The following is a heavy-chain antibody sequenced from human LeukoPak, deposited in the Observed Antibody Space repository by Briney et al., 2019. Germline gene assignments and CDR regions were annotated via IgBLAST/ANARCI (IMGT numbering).Heavy chain of an antibody. Sequence: PSETLSLTCTVSGGSISSSSYYWGWIRQPPGKGLEWIGSIYYSGSTYYNPSLKSRVTISVDTSKNQFSLKLSSVTAADTAVYYCARDLQKESSGYYDDAFDIWGQGTMVTVSS. D-gene: IGHD3-22*01. CDR1: GGSISSSSYY. V-gene: IGHV4-39*07. CDR2: IYYSGST. J-gene: IGHJ3*02. CDR3: ARDLQKESSGYYDDAFDI.